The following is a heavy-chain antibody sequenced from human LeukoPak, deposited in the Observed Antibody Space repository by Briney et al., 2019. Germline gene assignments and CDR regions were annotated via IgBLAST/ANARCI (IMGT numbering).Heavy chain of an antibody. V-gene: IGHV4-59*01. CDR1: GVSISTYY. J-gene: IGHJ4*02. Sequence: SETLSLTCTGSGVSISTYYWSWIRQPPGKGLEWIGYIYYSGSTNYNPSLKSRVTISVDTSKNQFSLKLSSVTAADTAVYYCARDPGDGYNSYFDYWGQGTLVTVSS. D-gene: IGHD5-24*01. CDR3: ARDPGDGYNSYFDY. CDR2: IYYSGST.